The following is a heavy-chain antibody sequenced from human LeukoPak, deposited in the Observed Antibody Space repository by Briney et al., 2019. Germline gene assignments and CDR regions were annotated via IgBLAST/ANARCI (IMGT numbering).Heavy chain of an antibody. Sequence: PGGSLRLSCGASGFYFSGYSMNWVRQAPGKGLEWVSSINTGSTYMYYADSVKGRFTISRDNAKNSLHLQMDSLRVEDTAVYFCARVEATTGRNYHYYYMDAWGKGTTVTVSS. V-gene: IGHV3-21*01. CDR3: ARVEATTGRNYHYYYMDA. D-gene: IGHD1-1*01. CDR1: GFYFSGYS. J-gene: IGHJ6*03. CDR2: INTGSTYM.